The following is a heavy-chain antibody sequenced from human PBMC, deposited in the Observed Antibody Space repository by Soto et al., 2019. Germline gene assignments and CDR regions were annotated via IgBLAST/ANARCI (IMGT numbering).Heavy chain of an antibody. V-gene: IGHV1-2*04. Sequence: ASVKVSCKASGYTFTGYYMHWVRQAPGQGLEWMGWINPNSGGTNYAQKFQGWVTMTRDTSISTAYMELSRLRSDDTAVYYCARSGALEYSSSSYDYWGQGTLVTVSS. D-gene: IGHD6-6*01. CDR1: GYTFTGYY. CDR3: ARSGALEYSSSSYDY. CDR2: INPNSGGT. J-gene: IGHJ4*02.